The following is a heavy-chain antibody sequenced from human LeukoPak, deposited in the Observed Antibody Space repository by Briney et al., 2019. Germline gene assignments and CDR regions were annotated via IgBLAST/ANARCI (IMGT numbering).Heavy chain of an antibody. J-gene: IGHJ5*02. CDR3: ARDREYYGSGSYSNWFDP. V-gene: IGHV4-31*03. D-gene: IGHD3-10*01. CDR2: IYYSGST. CDR1: GGSISSGGYY. Sequence: SETLSLTCTVSGGSISSGGYYWSWIRQHPGKGLEWIGYIYYSGSTYYNPSLKSRVTISVDTSKNQFSLKLSSVTAADTAVYYCARDREYYGSGSYSNWFDPWGQGTLVTVSS.